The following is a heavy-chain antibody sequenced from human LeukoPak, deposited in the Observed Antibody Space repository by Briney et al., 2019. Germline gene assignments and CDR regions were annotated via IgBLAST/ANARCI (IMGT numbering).Heavy chain of an antibody. Sequence: RASVKVSCKASGYTFTGYYMHWVRQAPGQGLEWMGWINPNSGGTNYAQKFQGRVTMTRDTSISTAYMELSRLRSDDTAVYYCARGARTTGTTTYFDYWGQGTLVTVSS. J-gene: IGHJ4*02. V-gene: IGHV1-2*02. CDR1: GYTFTGYY. D-gene: IGHD1-1*01. CDR2: INPNSGGT. CDR3: ARGARTTGTTTYFDY.